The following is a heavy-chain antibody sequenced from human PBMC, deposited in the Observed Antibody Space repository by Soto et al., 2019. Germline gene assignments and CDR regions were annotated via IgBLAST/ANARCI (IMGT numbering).Heavy chain of an antibody. V-gene: IGHV4-39*02. CDR1: GGSISSNGHY. J-gene: IGHJ3*01. CDR3: ARRTGGYCSGGSCRTFDV. D-gene: IGHD2-15*01. CDR2: VSYSGTT. Sequence: SETLSLTCTVSGGSISSNGHYWGWIRQPPGKGLEWIGSVSYSGTTYSNPSLKSRVTMSVDTSQNRFSLRLSSVTAADTAVYHCARRTGGYCSGGSCRTFDVWGQGTMVTVSS.